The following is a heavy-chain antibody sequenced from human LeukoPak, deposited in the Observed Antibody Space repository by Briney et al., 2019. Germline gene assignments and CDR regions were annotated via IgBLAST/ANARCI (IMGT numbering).Heavy chain of an antibody. CDR2: ITGSGGGT. J-gene: IGHJ4*02. D-gene: IGHD2-2*01. CDR1: GFTFSSYA. CDR3: AKGYSTSWLPFFDY. V-gene: IGHV3-23*01. Sequence: GGSLRLSCAASGFTFSSYAMSWVRQPPGKRLEWVSGITGSGGGTYYADSVKGRFTISRDDSKNTLYLQMNSLRAEDTAAYYCAKGYSTSWLPFFDYWGQGTLVTVSS.